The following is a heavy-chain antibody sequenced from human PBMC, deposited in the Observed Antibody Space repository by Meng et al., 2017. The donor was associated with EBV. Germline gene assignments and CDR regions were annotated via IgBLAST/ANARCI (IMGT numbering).Heavy chain of an antibody. CDR2: IYYSGST. D-gene: IGHD4-17*01. Sequence: VPLQGSGPRLGKPSETLSLTCTVSGGSVSSGSYYWSWIRQPPGKGLEWVGYIYYSGSTNYNPSLKSRVTISVDTSKNQFSLKLSSVTAADTAVYYCARGRYYGDYFWFDPWGQGTLVTVSS. J-gene: IGHJ5*02. V-gene: IGHV4-61*01. CDR1: GGSVSSGSYY. CDR3: ARGRYYGDYFWFDP.